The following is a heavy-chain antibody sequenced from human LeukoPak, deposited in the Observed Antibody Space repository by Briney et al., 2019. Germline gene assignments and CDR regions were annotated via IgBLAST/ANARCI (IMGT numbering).Heavy chain of an antibody. CDR2: IKQDGCEK. V-gene: IGHV3-7*03. D-gene: IGHD4/OR15-4a*01. Sequence: GGSLRLSCAASGFPLRSYLMSWVRQAPAKGLEWVANIKQDGCEKYYVDSVKGRFTISRDNAKNSLYLQMNSLRAEDTAVYYCAHGLWHYDAFDVWGQGTLVTVSS. J-gene: IGHJ3*01. CDR1: GFPLRSYL. CDR3: AHGLWHYDAFDV.